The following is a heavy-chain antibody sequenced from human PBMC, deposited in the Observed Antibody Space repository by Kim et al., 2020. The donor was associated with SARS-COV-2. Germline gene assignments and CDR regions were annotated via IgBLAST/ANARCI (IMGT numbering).Heavy chain of an antibody. CDR3: ARQSSITIFGVVTRKWFDT. CDR2: IYYSGST. J-gene: IGHJ5*02. CDR1: GGSISSSSYY. Sequence: SETLSLTCTVSGGSISSSSYYWGWIRQPPGKGLEWIGSIYYSGSTYYNPSLKSRVTISVDTSKNQFSLKLSSVTAADTAVYYCARQSSITIFGVVTRKWFDTWGQGTLVTVSS. D-gene: IGHD3-3*01. V-gene: IGHV4-39*01.